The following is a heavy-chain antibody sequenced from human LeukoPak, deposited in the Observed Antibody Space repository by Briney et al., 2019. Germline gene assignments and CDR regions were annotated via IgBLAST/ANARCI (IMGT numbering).Heavy chain of an antibody. D-gene: IGHD5-24*01. Sequence: ASVKVSCKASGGTFSSYAISWVRQAPGQGLEWMGGIIPIFGTANYAQKFQGRVTITADESTSTAYMELSSLRSEDTAVYYCARDGYNSYYVDYWGQGTLVTVSS. CDR3: ARDGYNSYYVDY. CDR1: GGTFSSYA. J-gene: IGHJ4*02. CDR2: IIPIFGTA. V-gene: IGHV1-69*13.